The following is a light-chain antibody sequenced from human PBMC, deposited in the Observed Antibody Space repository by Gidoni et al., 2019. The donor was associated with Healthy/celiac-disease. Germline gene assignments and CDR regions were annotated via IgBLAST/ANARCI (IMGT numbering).Light chain of an antibody. CDR2: RNN. J-gene: IGLJ1*01. Sequence: QSVLTQPPSASGTPGQRVTISRSGSSSNIGSNYVYWYQQLPGTAPKLLIYRNNQRPSGVPDRFSGSKSGTSASLAISGLRSEDEADYYCAAWEDSLSGRSEAFGTGTKVTVL. CDR1: SSNIGSNY. V-gene: IGLV1-47*01. CDR3: AAWEDSLSGRSEA.